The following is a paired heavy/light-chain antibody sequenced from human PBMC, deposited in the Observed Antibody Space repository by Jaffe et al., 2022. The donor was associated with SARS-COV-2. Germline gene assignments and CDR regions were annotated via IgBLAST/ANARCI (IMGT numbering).Heavy chain of an antibody. CDR3: ARVSIRSIVGATNYYYGMDV. Sequence: QVQLVQSGAEVKKPGSSVKVSCKASGGTFSSYAISWVRQAPGQGLEWMGGIIPIFGTANYAQKFQGRVTITADESTSTAYMELSSLRSEDTAVYYCARVSIRSIVGATNYYYGMDVWGQGTTVTVSS. V-gene: IGHV1-69*01. D-gene: IGHD1-26*01. CDR1: GGTFSSYA. CDR2: IIPIFGTA. J-gene: IGHJ6*02.
Light chain of an antibody. J-gene: IGKJ3*01. CDR3: QQYDNLPPGFT. V-gene: IGKV1-33*01. Sequence: DIQMTQSPSSLSASVGDRVTITCQASQDISNYLNWYQQKPGKAPKLLIYDASNLETGVPSRFSGSGSGTDFTFTISSLQPEDIATYYCQQYDNLPPGFTFGPGTKVDIK. CDR1: QDISNY. CDR2: DAS.